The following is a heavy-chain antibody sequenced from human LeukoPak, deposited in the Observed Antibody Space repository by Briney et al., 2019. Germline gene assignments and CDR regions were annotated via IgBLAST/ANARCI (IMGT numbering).Heavy chain of an antibody. CDR1: GFTFSSYA. V-gene: IGHV3-23*01. J-gene: IGHJ4*02. Sequence: PGGSLRLSCAASGFTFSSYAMSWVRQAPGKGLEWVSAISGTGGTTYYADSVKGRFNISRDNSKDTLYLQMSSLRAEDTAVYYCAKDGDTYSITWADYWGQGTLVTVSS. CDR3: AKDGDTYSITWADY. D-gene: IGHD6-13*01. CDR2: ISGTGGTT.